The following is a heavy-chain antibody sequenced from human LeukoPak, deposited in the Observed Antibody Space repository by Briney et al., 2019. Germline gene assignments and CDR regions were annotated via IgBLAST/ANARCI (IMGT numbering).Heavy chain of an antibody. J-gene: IGHJ4*02. V-gene: IGHV3-23*01. CDR1: GFTFSSYA. D-gene: IGHD3-10*01. CDR2: ISGSGGST. CDR3: AKVGFGELFPYYFDY. Sequence: GGSLRLSCAASGFTFSSYAMSWVHRAPGKGLEWVSAISGSGGSTYYADSVKGRFTISRDNAKNSLYLQMNSLRAEDTALYYCAKVGFGELFPYYFDYWGQGTLVTVSS.